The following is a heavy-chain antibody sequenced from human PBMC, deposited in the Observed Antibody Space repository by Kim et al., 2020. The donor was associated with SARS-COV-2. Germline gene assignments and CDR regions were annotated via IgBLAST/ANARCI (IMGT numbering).Heavy chain of an antibody. CDR3: ARVRSSRFIIFYYYGMDV. CDR1: GGSFSGYY. CDR2: INHSGST. V-gene: IGHV4-34*01. J-gene: IGHJ6*02. Sequence: SETLSLTCAVYGGSFSGYYWSWIRQPPGKGLEWIGEINHSGSTNYNPSLKSRVTISVDTSKNQFSLKLSSVTAADTAVYYCARVRSSRFIIFYYYGMDVWGQGTTVTVSS. D-gene: IGHD6-13*01.